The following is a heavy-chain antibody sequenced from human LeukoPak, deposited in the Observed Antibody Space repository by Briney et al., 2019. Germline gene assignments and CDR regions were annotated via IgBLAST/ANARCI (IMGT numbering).Heavy chain of an antibody. D-gene: IGHD3-16*02. CDR2: ISSSSSYI. V-gene: IGHV3-21*01. CDR1: GFSLSSYS. J-gene: IGHJ4*02. CDR3: ARDMITFGGVIDSDY. Sequence: GGSLRLSCAASGFSLSSYSMNWVRQAPGKGLEWVSSISSSSSYIYYADSVKGRFTISRDNAKNSLYLQMNSLRAEDTAVYYCARDMITFGGVIDSDYWGQGTLVTVSS.